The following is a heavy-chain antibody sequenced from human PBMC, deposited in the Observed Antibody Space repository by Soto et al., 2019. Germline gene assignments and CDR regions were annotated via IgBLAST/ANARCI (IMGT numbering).Heavy chain of an antibody. CDR2: FHYSGST. CDR3: ARHETINGDYDD. J-gene: IGHJ4*02. CDR1: GGSISSYY. Sequence: SETLSLTCTVSGGSISSYYWSWIRQPPGKGLKWIGYFHYSGSTNYNPSLKSRVTISVDTSKNQFSLKLSSVTAADTAVYYCARHETINGDYDDWGPAPLVTVSS. V-gene: IGHV4-59*08. D-gene: IGHD4-17*01.